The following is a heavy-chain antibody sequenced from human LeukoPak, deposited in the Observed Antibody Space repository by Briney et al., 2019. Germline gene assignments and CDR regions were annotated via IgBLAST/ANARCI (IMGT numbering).Heavy chain of an antibody. CDR1: GFTFGDYA. Sequence: GGSLRLSCTASGFTFGDYAMSWVRQAPGKGLEWVGFIRSKAYGGTTEYAASVKGRFTISRDDSKSIAYLQMNSLKTEDTAVYYYTRTGARITMIVVVIQDAFDIWGQGTMVTVSS. V-gene: IGHV3-49*04. D-gene: IGHD3-22*01. CDR2: IRSKAYGGTT. J-gene: IGHJ3*02. CDR3: TRTGARITMIVVVIQDAFDI.